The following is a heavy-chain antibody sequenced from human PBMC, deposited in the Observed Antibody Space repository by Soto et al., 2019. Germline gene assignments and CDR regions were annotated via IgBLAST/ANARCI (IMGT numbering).Heavy chain of an antibody. J-gene: IGHJ6*02. CDR2: IYYSGST. V-gene: IGHV4-31*03. D-gene: IGHD3-3*01. CDR3: ARGGMKSGYYGMEV. Sequence: SETLSLTCTVSGGSISSGGYYWSWIRQHPGKGLEWIGYIYYSGSTYYNPSLKSRVTISVDTSKNQFSLKLSSVTAADTAVYYCARGGMKSGYYGMEVWGQGTTVTVSS. CDR1: GGSISSGGYY.